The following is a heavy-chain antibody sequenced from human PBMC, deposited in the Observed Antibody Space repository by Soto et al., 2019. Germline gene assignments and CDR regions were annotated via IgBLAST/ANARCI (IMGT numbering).Heavy chain of an antibody. Sequence: GSGPTLVNPTQTLTLTCSFSGLSLSTSGEAVGWIRQPPGKALEWLALIYWDDDKFFNPTLKTRLTITKDTSKNQVVLTLTNMDPVDTATYSCAHYVSASPAGWFDPWGQGVLVTVSS. V-gene: IGHV2-5*02. D-gene: IGHD3-10*01. CDR3: AHYVSASPAGWFDP. J-gene: IGHJ5*02. CDR1: GLSLSTSGEA. CDR2: IYWDDDK.